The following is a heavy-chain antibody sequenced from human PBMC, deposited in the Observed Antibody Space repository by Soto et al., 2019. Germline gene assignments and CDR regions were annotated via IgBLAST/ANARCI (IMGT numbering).Heavy chain of an antibody. D-gene: IGHD2-2*01. J-gene: IGHJ4*02. Sequence: QVQLVQSGAEVKKPGASVKVSCKVSGYTLTELSMHWVRQAPGKGLEWMGGFDPEDGETIYAQKFQGRVTMTEDTSTDTAYMEPSSLRSEDTAVYYCATGPIVVVPAAPLTFDYWGQGTLVTVSS. CDR2: FDPEDGET. CDR1: GYTLTELS. CDR3: ATGPIVVVPAAPLTFDY. V-gene: IGHV1-24*01.